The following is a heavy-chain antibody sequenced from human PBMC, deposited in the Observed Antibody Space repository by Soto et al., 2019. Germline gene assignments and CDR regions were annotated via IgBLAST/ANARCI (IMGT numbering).Heavy chain of an antibody. V-gene: IGHV3-30*04. Sequence: GGSLKLSCAASGFTFSSYAMHWVRQAPGKGLEWVAVISYDGSNKYYADSVKGRFTISRDNSKNTLYLQMNSLRAEDTAVYYCPGGGTGGSLDYWGQGTRVTVSS. CDR3: PGGGTGGSLDY. CDR1: GFTFSSYA. CDR2: ISYDGSNK. J-gene: IGHJ4*02. D-gene: IGHD1-1*01.